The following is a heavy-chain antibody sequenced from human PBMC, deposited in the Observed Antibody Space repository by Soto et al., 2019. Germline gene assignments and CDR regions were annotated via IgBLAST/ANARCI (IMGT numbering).Heavy chain of an antibody. D-gene: IGHD3-22*01. J-gene: IGHJ3*02. CDR3: ARSSYYYDSSGYYSRLGAFDI. CDR2: IIPIFGTA. Sequence: SVKVSSKASGGTFSSYANSRVRQAPGQGLEWMGGIIPIFGTANYAQKFQGRVTITADKSTSTAYMELSSLRAEDTAVYYCARSSYYYDSSGYYSRLGAFDIWGQGTMVTVSS. CDR1: GGTFSSYA. V-gene: IGHV1-69*06.